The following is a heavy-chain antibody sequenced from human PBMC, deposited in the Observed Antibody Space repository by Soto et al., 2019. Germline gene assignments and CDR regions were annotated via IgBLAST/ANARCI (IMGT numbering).Heavy chain of an antibody. CDR2: ISPGSRYP. J-gene: IGHJ5*02. CDR3: VRRGGAGPFDT. V-gene: IGHV3-11*06. CDR1: VFTFFDSY. D-gene: IGHD2-21*01. Sequence: CXRLSWSVGVFTFFDSYMSLIRQAPGKGLEWLSYISPGSRYPAYADSVRGRFTISRDNAKRSLYLQMMSLTAEDTAIYYCVRRGGAGPFDTWGQGTMV.